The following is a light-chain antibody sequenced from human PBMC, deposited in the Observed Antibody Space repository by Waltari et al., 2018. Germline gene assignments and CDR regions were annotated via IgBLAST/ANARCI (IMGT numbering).Light chain of an antibody. J-gene: IGKJ4*01. Sequence: DIKMTQSPSTLSAFVGDRVTITCRASQSISSWLAWYQQKLGKAPKLLIYKASILETGVPSRFSGSGSGTEFTLTISSLQPDDFATYYCQQYNNYSPLTFGGGTKVEIK. V-gene: IGKV1-5*03. CDR2: KAS. CDR1: QSISSW. CDR3: QQYNNYSPLT.